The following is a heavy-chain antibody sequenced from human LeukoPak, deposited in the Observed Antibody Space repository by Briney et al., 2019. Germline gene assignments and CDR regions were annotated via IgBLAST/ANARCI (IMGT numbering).Heavy chain of an antibody. CDR1: GFTFSSYS. D-gene: IGHD3-10*01. CDR3: AKDHRRDYYGSGSYFDY. Sequence: PGGSLRLSCAASGFTFSSYSMNWVRQAPGKGLEWVSYISSSSSTIYYADSVKGRFTISRDNAKNSLYLQMNSLRAEDTAVYYCAKDHRRDYYGSGSYFDYWGQGTLDTVSS. CDR2: ISSSSSTI. V-gene: IGHV3-48*01. J-gene: IGHJ4*02.